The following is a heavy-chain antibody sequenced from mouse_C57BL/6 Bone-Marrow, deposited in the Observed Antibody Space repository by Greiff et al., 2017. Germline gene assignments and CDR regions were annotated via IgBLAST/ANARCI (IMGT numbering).Heavy chain of an antibody. CDR3: ARRSSNPGWFAY. D-gene: IGHD2-5*01. Sequence: QVQLQQSGAELVKPGASVKMSCKASAHTFTSYWITWVKQRPGLGLAWIGDIYPGSGSTNYNEKFKSKATLTVDTSSSTAYMLLSSLTSEDSAVYYCARRSSNPGWFAYWGQGTLVTVSA. J-gene: IGHJ3*01. CDR2: IYPGSGST. CDR1: AHTFTSYW. V-gene: IGHV1-55*01.